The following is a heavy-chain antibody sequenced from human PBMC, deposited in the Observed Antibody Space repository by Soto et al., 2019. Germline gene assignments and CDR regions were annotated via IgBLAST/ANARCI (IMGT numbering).Heavy chain of an antibody. Sequence: GASVKVSCKASGYSFTTYGITWVRQAPGQGLEWMGWISAYDGNTNYAQKVQGRVSMTTDSSTSTAYMELRSLRSDDTAVYYCARDPATAYSSSSFDYWGQGTLVTV. V-gene: IGHV1-18*04. CDR3: ARDPATAYSSSSFDY. CDR2: ISAYDGNT. D-gene: IGHD6-6*01. CDR1: GYSFTTYG. J-gene: IGHJ4*02.